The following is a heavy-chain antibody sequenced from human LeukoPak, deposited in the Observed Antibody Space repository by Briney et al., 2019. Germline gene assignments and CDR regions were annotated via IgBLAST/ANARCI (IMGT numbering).Heavy chain of an antibody. CDR1: GGSISSGSYY. Sequence: PSETLSLTCTVSGGSISSGSYYWRWIRQPAGKGLEWIGRIYTSGSTNYNPSLKSRVTISVDTSKNQFSLKLSSVTAADTAVYYCARGVKRWLQFTILGFDYWGQGTLVTVSS. D-gene: IGHD5-24*01. J-gene: IGHJ4*02. CDR2: IYTSGST. CDR3: ARGVKRWLQFTILGFDY. V-gene: IGHV4-61*02.